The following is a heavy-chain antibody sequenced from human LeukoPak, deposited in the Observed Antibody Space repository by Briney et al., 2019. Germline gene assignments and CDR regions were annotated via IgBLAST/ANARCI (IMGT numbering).Heavy chain of an antibody. CDR2: INPNSGGT. Sequence: ASVKVSCKASGYTFTDYYMHWVRQAPGQGLEWMGWINPNSGGTNYAQKFQGRVSMTRDTSISTACMELSRLRSDDTAFYYCARGGRNYYDSSYHWGQGTLVTVSS. D-gene: IGHD3-22*01. J-gene: IGHJ5*02. CDR1: GYTFTDYY. CDR3: ARGGRNYYDSSYH. V-gene: IGHV1-2*02.